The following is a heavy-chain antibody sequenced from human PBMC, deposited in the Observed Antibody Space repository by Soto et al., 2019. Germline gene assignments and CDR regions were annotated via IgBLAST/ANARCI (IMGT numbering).Heavy chain of an antibody. Sequence: EVQLLESGGDLIQPGGSLRLSCAASGFTFSSYAMSWVRQAPGKGLGWVSDISSSGGSTFYADSVKGPFTISRDNSRNTLYQQMNSLRAEETAIYYCAKYQPMTQPRPYFDYWGQGTLVTVSS. CDR1: GFTFSSYA. CDR2: ISSSGGST. V-gene: IGHV3-23*01. CDR3: AKYQPMTQPRPYFDY. J-gene: IGHJ4*02. D-gene: IGHD3-22*01.